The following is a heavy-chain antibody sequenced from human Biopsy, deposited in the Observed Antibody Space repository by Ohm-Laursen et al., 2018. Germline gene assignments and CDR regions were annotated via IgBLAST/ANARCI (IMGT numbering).Heavy chain of an antibody. CDR1: GFIFTNYG. J-gene: IGHJ4*02. D-gene: IGHD2-15*01. Sequence: SLRLSCAASGFIFTNYGMQWVRQAPGKGLEWVAFIFYDGSNTYYADSVKCRFTISRDNSRDTLYLKMSSLRAEDTAVYYCARAYPPPGRRLVVVAGDFDCWGQGTRVTVSS. CDR3: ARAYPPPGRRLVVVAGDFDC. CDR2: IFYDGSNT. V-gene: IGHV3-30*03.